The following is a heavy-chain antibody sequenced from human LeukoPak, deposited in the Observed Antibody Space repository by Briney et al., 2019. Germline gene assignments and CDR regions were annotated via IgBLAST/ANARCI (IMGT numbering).Heavy chain of an antibody. CDR1: GYSISSGYY. CDR3: ARRVDTAMDDDAFDI. J-gene: IGHJ3*02. D-gene: IGHD5-18*01. V-gene: IGHV4-38-2*01. CDR2: IYHSGST. Sequence: KTSETLSLTCAVSGYSISSGYYWGWIRQPPGKGLEWIGSIYHSGSTYYNPSLKSRVTISVDTSKNQFSLKLSSVTAADTAVYYCARRVDTAMDDDAFDIWGQGTMVTVSS.